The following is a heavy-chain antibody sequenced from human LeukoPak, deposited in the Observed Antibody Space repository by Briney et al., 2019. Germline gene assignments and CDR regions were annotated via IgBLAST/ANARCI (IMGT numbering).Heavy chain of an antibody. V-gene: IGHV3-21*01. J-gene: IGHJ6*03. D-gene: IGHD2-2*01. CDR2: ISSSSSYI. CDR3: ARGTEGSSTSWGLYYYYMDV. Sequence: GGSLRLSRAASGFTFSSYSMNWVRQAPGKGLEWVSSISSSSSYIYYADSVKGRFTISRDNAKNSLYLQMNSLRAEDTAVYYCARGTEGSSTSWGLYYYYMDVWGKGTTVTVSS. CDR1: GFTFSSYS.